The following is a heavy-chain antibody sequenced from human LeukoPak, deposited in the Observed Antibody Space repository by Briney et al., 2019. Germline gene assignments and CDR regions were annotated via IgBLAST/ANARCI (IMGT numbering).Heavy chain of an antibody. CDR3: ARGGWGPTALDY. Sequence: GASVKVSCKASGYTFTSYYMHWVRQAPGQGLEWMGIIDPSGGSTTYAQMFQGRVTMTRDMSTSTVYMELSSLRSGDTAVYYCARGGWGPTALDYWGQGTLVTVSS. D-gene: IGHD1-26*01. J-gene: IGHJ4*02. CDR2: IDPSGGST. V-gene: IGHV1-46*01. CDR1: GYTFTSYY.